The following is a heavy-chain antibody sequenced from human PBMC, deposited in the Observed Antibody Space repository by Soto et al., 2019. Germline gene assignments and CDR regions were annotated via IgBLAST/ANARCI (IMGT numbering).Heavy chain of an antibody. Sequence: EVQLVESGGGLFQPEGSLRLSCEASGFTFSNYWMHWVRQAPGKGLVWVSRINNDGSDPIYADYVKGRFTISRDNAKNTVYLQMNSLRAEDTAVYYCARGYPNYSNFAYWGQGSLVTVSS. V-gene: IGHV3-74*01. D-gene: IGHD2-21*01. J-gene: IGHJ4*02. CDR2: INNDGSDP. CDR3: ARGYPNYSNFAY. CDR1: GFTFSNYW.